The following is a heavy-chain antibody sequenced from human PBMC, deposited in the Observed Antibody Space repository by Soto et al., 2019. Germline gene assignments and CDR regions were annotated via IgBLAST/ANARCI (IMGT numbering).Heavy chain of an antibody. J-gene: IGHJ6*03. Sequence: SETLSLTCTVSGGSISSYYWSWIRQPPGKGLEWIGYIYYSGSTNYNPSLKSRVTISVDTSKNQFSLKLSSVTAADTAVYYCARVQDYYYYYMDVWGKGTTVTVSS. V-gene: IGHV4-59*01. CDR2: IYYSGST. CDR1: GGSISSYY. D-gene: IGHD1-1*01. CDR3: ARVQDYYYYYMDV.